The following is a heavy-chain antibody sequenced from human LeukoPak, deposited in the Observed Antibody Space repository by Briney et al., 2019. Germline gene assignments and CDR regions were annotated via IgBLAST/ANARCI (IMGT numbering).Heavy chain of an antibody. V-gene: IGHV3-30*18. CDR2: ISYDGSNK. CDR1: GLTFSSYG. J-gene: IGHJ4*02. CDR3: AKGDGDGYNYPFDY. Sequence: PGRSLRLSCAASGLTFSSYGMHWVRQAPGKGLEWVAVISYDGSNKYYADSVKGRFTISRDNSKNTLYLQMNSLRAEDTAVYYCAKGDGDGYNYPFDYWGQGTLVTVSS. D-gene: IGHD5-24*01.